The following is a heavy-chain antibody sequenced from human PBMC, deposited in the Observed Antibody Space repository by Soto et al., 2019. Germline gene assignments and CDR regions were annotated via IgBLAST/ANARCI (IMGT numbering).Heavy chain of an antibody. V-gene: IGHV4-30-2*01. J-gene: IGHJ6*02. CDR2: IYDSGST. D-gene: IGHD6-6*01. CDR3: ARGSSSYYDYGMDV. CDR1: GDSISRGGYS. Sequence: SETLSLTCTVSGDSISRGGYSWTWIRQPPGKAPEWIGNIYDSGSTSYNPSLKSRVTMSADRSKNQFSLKLTSVTAADTAVYFCARGSSSYYDYGMDVWGQGTTVTVSS.